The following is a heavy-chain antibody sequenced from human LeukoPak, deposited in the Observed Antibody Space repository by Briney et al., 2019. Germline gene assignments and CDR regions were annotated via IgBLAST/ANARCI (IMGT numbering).Heavy chain of an antibody. CDR1: GFTFSNYG. CDR3: AGSYYNVFDY. CDR2: IWYDGSNK. V-gene: IGHV3-33*01. D-gene: IGHD3-10*01. Sequence: AGGSLRLSCAASGFTFSNYGMHWVRQAPGKGLEWVALIWYDGSNKYYADSVKGRFTISRDNSENTLYLQMNSLRAEDTAVYYCAGSYYNVFDYWGQGTLVTVSS. J-gene: IGHJ4*02.